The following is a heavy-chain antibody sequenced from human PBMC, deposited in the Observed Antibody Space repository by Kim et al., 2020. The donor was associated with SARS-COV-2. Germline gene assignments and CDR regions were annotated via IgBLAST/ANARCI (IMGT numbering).Heavy chain of an antibody. J-gene: IGHJ4*02. D-gene: IGHD3-16*01. V-gene: IGHV3-23*01. Sequence: YADSVKGRFTIARDNSKNTLYLQMNSLRAEDTAVYYCAKDTRAGGGWPPHWVQGTLVTVSS. CDR3: AKDTRAGGGWPPH.